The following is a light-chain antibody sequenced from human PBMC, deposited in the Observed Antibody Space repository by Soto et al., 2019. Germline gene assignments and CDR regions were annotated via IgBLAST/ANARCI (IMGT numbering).Light chain of an antibody. Sequence: QSVLTQPPSASGTPLQRVTISCSGSSSNIGSNTVNWYQQLPRTAPKLLIYSNNQRPSGVPDRFSGSKSGTSASLAISGLQSEDEADYYCAAWDDSLNGPVFGTGTKVTVL. CDR2: SNN. CDR3: AAWDDSLNGPV. V-gene: IGLV1-44*01. J-gene: IGLJ1*01. CDR1: SSNIGSNT.